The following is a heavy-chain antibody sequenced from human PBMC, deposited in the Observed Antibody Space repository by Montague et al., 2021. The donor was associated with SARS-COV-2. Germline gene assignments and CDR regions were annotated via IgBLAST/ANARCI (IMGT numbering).Heavy chain of an antibody. CDR2: IGSNGGT. CDR3: AKDRVDDNGWSVDY. J-gene: IGHJ4*02. Sequence: SLRLSCAASGFTFNNYAMTWVRQGPGKGLEWVSGIGSNGGTFYGDSVKGRFTISRDNSKNTLYLPMNSLRVEDTALYFCAKDRVDDNGWSVDYWGQGTLVTVSS. CDR1: GFTFNNYA. D-gene: IGHD6-19*01. V-gene: IGHV3-23*01.